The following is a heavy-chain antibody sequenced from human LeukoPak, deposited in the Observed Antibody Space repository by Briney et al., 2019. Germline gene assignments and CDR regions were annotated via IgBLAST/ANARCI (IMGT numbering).Heavy chain of an antibody. CDR2: INPSGTT. Sequence: PSETLSLTCAVYGGSSSAYWWSWIRQPPGKGLEWIGEINPSGTTNYNPSLKGRVTISLDTSKNHFSLNLSSVTAADTAVYYCARVQLGLNDAFDIWGQGTMVTVSS. J-gene: IGHJ3*02. D-gene: IGHD4-11*01. V-gene: IGHV4-34*01. CDR3: ARVQLGLNDAFDI. CDR1: GGSSSAYW.